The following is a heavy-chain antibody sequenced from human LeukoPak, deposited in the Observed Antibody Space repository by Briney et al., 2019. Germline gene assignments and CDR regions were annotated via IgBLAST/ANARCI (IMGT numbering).Heavy chain of an antibody. Sequence: SEILSLTCAVYGVSFSGYYWSWIRQPPGKGLEWIGEINHSGSTNYNPSLKSRVTISVDTSKNQFSLKLSSVTAADTAVYYCARGRIISESVGATPERWFDPWGQGTLVTVSS. J-gene: IGHJ5*02. D-gene: IGHD1-26*01. CDR1: GVSFSGYY. CDR2: INHSGST. CDR3: ARGRIISESVGATPERWFDP. V-gene: IGHV4-34*01.